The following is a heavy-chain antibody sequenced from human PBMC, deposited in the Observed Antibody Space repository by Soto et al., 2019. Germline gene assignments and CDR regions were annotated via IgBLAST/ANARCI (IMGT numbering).Heavy chain of an antibody. V-gene: IGHV1-18*01. CDR3: ARAPYYDYIWGSYPAGAEYYFDY. D-gene: IGHD3-16*02. CDR1: GYTFTSYG. CDR2: ISAYNGNT. Sequence: GASVKVSCKASGYTFTSYGISWVRQAPGQGLEWMGWISAYNGNTNYAQKLQGRVTTTTDTSTSTAYMELRSLRSDDTAVYYCARAPYYDYIWGSYPAGAEYYFDYWG. J-gene: IGHJ4*01.